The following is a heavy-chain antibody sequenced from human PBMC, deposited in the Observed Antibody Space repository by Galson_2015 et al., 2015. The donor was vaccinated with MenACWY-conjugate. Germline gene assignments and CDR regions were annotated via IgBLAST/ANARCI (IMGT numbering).Heavy chain of an antibody. J-gene: IGHJ3*01. D-gene: IGHD3-22*01. V-gene: IGHV3-73*01. CDR2: ITTKPNNYAT. CDR3: TVDYFDSSGPRNT. Sequence: SLRLSCTASGFTFSGSAVHWVRQASGKGLQWVGRITTKPNNYATVYAASVKGRFTLSRDDSKSTAYLQMNSLKTEDTAVYYCTVDYFDSSGPRNTWGQGTMVTVSS. CDR1: GFTFSGSA.